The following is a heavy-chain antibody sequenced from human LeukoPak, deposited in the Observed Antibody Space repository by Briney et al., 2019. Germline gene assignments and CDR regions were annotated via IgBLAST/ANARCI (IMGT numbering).Heavy chain of an antibody. CDR1: GFTFNNYW. CDR3: ARDFTDLGS. D-gene: IGHD3-10*01. CDR2: INTDGAYT. V-gene: IGHV3-74*01. Sequence: PGGSLRLSCAASGFTFNNYWMHWVRHAPGKGLVWVSRINTDGAYTSYADSVKGRFTISRDNAKNTLYLQMNSLRAEDTAMYHCARDFTDLGSWGQGTLVTVSS. J-gene: IGHJ4*02.